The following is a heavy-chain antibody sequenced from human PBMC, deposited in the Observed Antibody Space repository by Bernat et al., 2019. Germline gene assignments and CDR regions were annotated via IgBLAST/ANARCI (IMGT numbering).Heavy chain of an antibody. J-gene: IGHJ2*01. CDR2: IRSGGSRM. Sequence: EVQLVESGGGLVQPGGSLRLSCAASGFTFSSYEMNWVRQAPGKGLEWVSYIRSGGSRMYYADSVKGRFTISRDNAKNSLFLQMNSLRAEDTAVYYCARSLGYCTGGICANWYFDLWGRGTLVTVSS. CDR1: GFTFSSYE. V-gene: IGHV3-48*03. D-gene: IGHD2-8*02. CDR3: ARSLGYCTGGICANWYFDL.